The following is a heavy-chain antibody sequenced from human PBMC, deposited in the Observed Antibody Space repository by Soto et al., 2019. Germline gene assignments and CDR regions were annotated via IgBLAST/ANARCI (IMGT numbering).Heavy chain of an antibody. J-gene: IGHJ4*02. Sequence: EVQLVESGGGLVKPEGPLRLSCAASGFTFTSYSMNWVRQPPGKGLEWVSTISSSSSYIYYADTVKVRFTISRDNSRNSLCLQMNSLRAEDTAVYYCARARTSHCYTDWGQGALVTGSS. CDR3: ARARTSHCYTD. D-gene: IGHD2-2*02. CDR2: ISSSSSYI. V-gene: IGHV3-21*01. CDR1: GFTFTSYS.